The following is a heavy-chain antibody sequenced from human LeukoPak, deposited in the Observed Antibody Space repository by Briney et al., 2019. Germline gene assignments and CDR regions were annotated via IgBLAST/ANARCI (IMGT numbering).Heavy chain of an antibody. CDR1: GFTFSSYG. J-gene: IGHJ6*02. Sequence: GRSLRLSCAASGFTFSSYGMHWVRRAPGKGLEWVAVIWYDGSNKYYADSVKGRFTISRDNSKNTLYLQMNSLRAEDTAVYYCARSGIAAAGADYYYYGMDVWGQGTTVTVSS. V-gene: IGHV3-33*01. D-gene: IGHD6-13*01. CDR3: ARSGIAAAGADYYYYGMDV. CDR2: IWYDGSNK.